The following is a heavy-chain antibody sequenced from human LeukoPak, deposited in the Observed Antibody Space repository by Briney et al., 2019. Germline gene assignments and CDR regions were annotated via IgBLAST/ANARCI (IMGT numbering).Heavy chain of an antibody. CDR3: ARDPRVSGWYPFDRFDP. V-gene: IGHV3-21*01. CDR1: GFTFSSYS. CDR2: ISYSSTYI. J-gene: IGHJ5*02. D-gene: IGHD6-19*01. Sequence: GGSLRLSCAASGFTFSSYSMNWVRQAPGKGLEWVSSISYSSTYIYYADSVKGRFTISRDNAKNSLSHQMNGLRAEDTAVYYCARDPRVSGWYPFDRFDPWGQGTLVTVSS.